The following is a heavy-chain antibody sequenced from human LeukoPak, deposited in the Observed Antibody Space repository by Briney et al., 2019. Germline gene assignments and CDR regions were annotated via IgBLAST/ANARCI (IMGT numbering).Heavy chain of an antibody. J-gene: IGHJ4*02. CDR3: ARAVAYGIDTGYFDY. CDR2: IYYSGST. D-gene: IGHD2-8*02. V-gene: IGHV4-59*01. CDR1: DGSLNSFY. Sequence: SETLSLTCTVSDGSLNSFYWSWIRQPPGKGLEWIGYIYYSGSTNYNPSLKSRVTISVDTSKNQFSLNLNSVTAADTGVYYCARAVAYGIDTGYFDYWGQGTLVTVSS.